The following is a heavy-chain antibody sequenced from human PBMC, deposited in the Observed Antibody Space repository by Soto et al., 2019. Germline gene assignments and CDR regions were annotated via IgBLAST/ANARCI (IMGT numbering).Heavy chain of an antibody. D-gene: IGHD3-10*01. J-gene: IGHJ4*02. CDR2: INSDGSTT. Sequence: EVQLVESGGGLVQPGGSLRLSCAASGFTFSNCWMHWVRQAPGKGLVWVSRINSDGSTTSYTDSVKGRFTISRDNAKNTLYLQMNSLRAEDTAVYYCAGVGYVSGSSHFDYWGQGTLVTVSS. CDR1: GFTFSNCW. V-gene: IGHV3-74*01. CDR3: AGVGYVSGSSHFDY.